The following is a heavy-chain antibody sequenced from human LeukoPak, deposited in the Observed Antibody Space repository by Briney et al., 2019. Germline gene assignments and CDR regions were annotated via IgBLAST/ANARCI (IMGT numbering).Heavy chain of an antibody. CDR1: GGSISRSSYY. V-gene: IGHV4-61*05. D-gene: IGHD2-2*01. CDR3: ARLGSTFDI. Sequence: SETLSLTCTVSGGSISRSSYYWGWIRQPPGKGLEWIGYIFYSGGSNYNPSLKSRVTISVDTSKNHFSLKLSSVTAADTAVYYCARLGSTFDIWGQGTMVTVSS. J-gene: IGHJ3*02. CDR2: IFYSGGS.